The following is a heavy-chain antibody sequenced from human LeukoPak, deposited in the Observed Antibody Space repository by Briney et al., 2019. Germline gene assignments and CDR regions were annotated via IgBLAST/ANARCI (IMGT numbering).Heavy chain of an antibody. J-gene: IGHJ4*02. D-gene: IGHD5-18*01. CDR3: AREIVDTALIWDY. CDR2: ISGSGGST. CDR1: GFTFSRYS. V-gene: IGHV3-23*01. Sequence: GGSLILSCAASGFTFSRYSMNWVRQAPGKGLEWVSAISGSGGSTYYADSVKGRFTISRDNSKNTLYLQMNSLRAEDTAVYYCAREIVDTALIWDYWGQGTLVTVSS.